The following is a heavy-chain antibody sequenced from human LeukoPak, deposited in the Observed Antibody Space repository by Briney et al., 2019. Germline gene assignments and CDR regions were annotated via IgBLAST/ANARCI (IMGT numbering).Heavy chain of an antibody. Sequence: MASETLSLTCTVSGGSISSYYWSWVRQPPGEGLEWIGYIYYTGSTNYNPSLKSRVTISVDTSKSQFSLKLTSVTAADTAMYYCARRFDGYSPFDYWGQGTLVTVSS. D-gene: IGHD5-24*01. CDR3: ARRFDGYSPFDY. V-gene: IGHV4-59*01. CDR1: GGSISSYY. J-gene: IGHJ4*02. CDR2: IYYTGST.